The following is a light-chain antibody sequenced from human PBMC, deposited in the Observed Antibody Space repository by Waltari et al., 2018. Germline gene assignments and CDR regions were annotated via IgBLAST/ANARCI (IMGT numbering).Light chain of an antibody. CDR3: QQYVSSPKT. V-gene: IGKV3-20*01. Sequence: IVLTPSPGTLSLSPGERATLSCRASESVTKYVAWYQHKPGQAPRLLIYGASTRVIGIPDRISGSGSGTDFTLTITRLEPEDFAMYYCQQYVSSPKTFGPGTKVEIK. CDR2: GAS. CDR1: ESVTKY. J-gene: IGKJ1*01.